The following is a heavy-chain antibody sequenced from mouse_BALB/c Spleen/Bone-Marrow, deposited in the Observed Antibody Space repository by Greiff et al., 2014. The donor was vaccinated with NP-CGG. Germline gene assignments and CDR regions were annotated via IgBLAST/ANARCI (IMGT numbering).Heavy chain of an antibody. CDR1: GFTFSSYG. D-gene: IGHD1-1*01. J-gene: IGHJ2*01. V-gene: IGHV5-6*01. CDR2: ISSGGSYT. CDR3: ARPTTVVATGGSFDY. Sequence: EVQLVESGGDLVKPGGSLKLSCAASGFTFSSYGMSWVRQTPDKRLEWVATISSGGSYTYYPDSVEGRFTISRDNAKNTLYLQMSSLKSEDTAMYYCARPTTVVATGGSFDYWGQGTTLTVSS.